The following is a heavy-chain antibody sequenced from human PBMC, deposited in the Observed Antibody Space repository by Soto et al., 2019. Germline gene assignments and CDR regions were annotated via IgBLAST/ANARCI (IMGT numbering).Heavy chain of an antibody. Sequence: QGHLVQSGAEVKKPGASVKVSCKASGYTFTRYGISWVRQAPGQGLEWMGWISGYNGDTNYAQRFQGRVTMTIDTSTSTAYMELRSLTSDDTAVYYCAKNGQPPYYYYGMDVWGQGTSVTVS. CDR2: ISGYNGDT. CDR3: AKNGQPPYYYYGMDV. V-gene: IGHV1-18*01. CDR1: GYTFTRYG. D-gene: IGHD2-8*01. J-gene: IGHJ6*02.